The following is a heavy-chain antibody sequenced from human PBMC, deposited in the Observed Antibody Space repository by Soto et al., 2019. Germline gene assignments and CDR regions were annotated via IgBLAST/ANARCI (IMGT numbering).Heavy chain of an antibody. CDR2: ISWDGEK. J-gene: IGHJ4*02. CDR1: GFSLNTRGVG. CDR3: XXXXXXLLTGHYYFDY. Sequence: QITLKESGPTLVKPTQTLTLTCTFSGFSLNTRGVGVGWIRQPPGKALEWLALISWDGEKRYSPSLKSRLTITKDTSENQVVLTMTNMDPVDTXTYXXXXXXXXLLTGHYYFDYWGQGTLVTVSS. V-gene: IGHV2-5*02. D-gene: IGHD3-9*01.